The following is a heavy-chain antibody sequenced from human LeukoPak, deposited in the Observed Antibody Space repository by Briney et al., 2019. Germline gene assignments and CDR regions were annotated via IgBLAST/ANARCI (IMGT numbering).Heavy chain of an antibody. V-gene: IGHV4-59*01. D-gene: IGHD3-3*01. Sequence: SETLSLPCTVSGGSIISYYWSWIRQPPGKGLEWIGYIYYSGSTNYNPSLKSRVTISVDTSKNQFSLKLSSVTAADTAVYYCARCFWSGYPYYYYGMDVWGQGTTVTVSS. CDR3: ARCFWSGYPYYYYGMDV. J-gene: IGHJ6*02. CDR2: IYYSGST. CDR1: GGSIISYY.